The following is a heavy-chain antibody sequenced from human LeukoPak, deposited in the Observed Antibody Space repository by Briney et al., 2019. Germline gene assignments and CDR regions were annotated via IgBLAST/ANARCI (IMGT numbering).Heavy chain of an antibody. D-gene: IGHD3-22*01. Sequence: GGSLRLSCAASGFTFSSYAMSWVRQARGKGLEWVSAISGSGGSTYYADSVKGRFTISRDNSKNTLCLQMNSLRAEDTAVYYCAKDIGSHYCDSSGYYFDYWGQGTLVTVSS. CDR1: GFTFSSYA. V-gene: IGHV3-23*01. J-gene: IGHJ4*02. CDR3: AKDIGSHYCDSSGYYFDY. CDR2: ISGSGGST.